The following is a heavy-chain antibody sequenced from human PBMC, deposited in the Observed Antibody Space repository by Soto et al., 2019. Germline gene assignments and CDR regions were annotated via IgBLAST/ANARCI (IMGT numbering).Heavy chain of an antibody. Sequence: QVQLVQSGAEVRKPGASVKVSCKASGYTFTDYYMHWVRQAPGQGLEWMGWINPKTGGTNYVQKFQGRVTMTRDTSITTAYMELSRLRSDVTAVYYCARDVVGSAYFDSWGQGTLVTVSS. CDR3: ARDVVGSAYFDS. CDR1: GYTFTDYY. D-gene: IGHD1-26*01. CDR2: INPKTGGT. V-gene: IGHV1-2*02. J-gene: IGHJ4*02.